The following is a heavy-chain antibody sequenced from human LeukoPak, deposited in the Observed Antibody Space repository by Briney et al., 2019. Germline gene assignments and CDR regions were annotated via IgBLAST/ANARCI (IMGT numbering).Heavy chain of an antibody. CDR3: ATSGWYLLPGVY. D-gene: IGHD6-19*01. CDR1: GDSISSTNY. J-gene: IGHJ4*02. Sequence: SETLSLTCTVSGDSISSTNYWGWIRQPPGKGLEWIGSIYYSGSTYYNPSLESRVTISVDTSKNQFSLKLSSVTAADTAVYYCATSGWYLLPGVYWGQGTLVTVSS. CDR2: IYYSGST. V-gene: IGHV4-39*01.